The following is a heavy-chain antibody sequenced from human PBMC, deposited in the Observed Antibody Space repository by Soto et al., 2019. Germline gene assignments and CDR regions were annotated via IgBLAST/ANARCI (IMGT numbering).Heavy chain of an antibody. V-gene: IGHV3-23*01. CDR3: AKGILVKPPGTRTFDI. CDR2: IGGGDGST. Sequence: EVKLLESGGGLVQPGGSLRLSCAASGFTFINYAMSWVRQAPGKGLEWVSTIGGGDGSTYYADSVTGRFTISRDNSNSALYLQMNSLRVGDTAIYYCAKGILVKPPGTRTFDIWGQGTMVIVSS. CDR1: GFTFINYA. D-gene: IGHD6-13*01. J-gene: IGHJ3*02.